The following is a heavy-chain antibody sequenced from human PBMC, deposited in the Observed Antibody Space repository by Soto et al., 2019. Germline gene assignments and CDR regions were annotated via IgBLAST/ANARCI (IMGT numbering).Heavy chain of an antibody. CDR1: GFTFSSNW. CDR2: INSDGSST. J-gene: IGHJ4*02. V-gene: IGHV3-74*01. CDR3: ARDEYYYDSSGYYYVFDY. Sequence: GGSLRLSCAASGFTFSSNWMHWVRQAPGKGLVWVSRINSDGSSTSYADSVKGRFTISRDNAKNTLYLQMNSLRAEDTAVYYCARDEYYYDSSGYYYVFDYWGQGTLVTVSS. D-gene: IGHD3-22*01.